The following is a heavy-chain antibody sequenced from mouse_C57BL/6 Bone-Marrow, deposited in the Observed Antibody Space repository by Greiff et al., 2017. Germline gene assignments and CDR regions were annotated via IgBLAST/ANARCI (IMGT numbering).Heavy chain of an antibody. D-gene: IGHD2-4*01. V-gene: IGHV1-54*01. J-gene: IGHJ2*01. CDR2: INPGSGGT. Sequence: VQLQQSGAELVRPGTSVKVSCKASGYAFTNYLIEWVKQRPGQGLEWIGVINPGSGGTNYNEKFKGKATLTADKSSSTAYMQLSSLTSEDSAVYFCARHYDYDVSYLDYWGQGTTLTVSS. CDR1: GYAFTNYL. CDR3: ARHYDYDVSYLDY.